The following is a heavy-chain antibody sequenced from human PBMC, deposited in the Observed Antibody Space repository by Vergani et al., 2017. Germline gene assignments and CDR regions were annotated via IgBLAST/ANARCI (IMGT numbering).Heavy chain of an antibody. V-gene: IGHV3-21*01. CDR1: VFTFSSYS. D-gene: IGHD6-19*01. CDR2: ISSSSSYI. CDR3: AREALHSSGWYGYYYYYGMDV. J-gene: IGHJ6*02. Sequence: EVQLVESGGGLVKPGGSLRLSCAASVFTFSSYSMNWVRQAPGKGLEWVSSISSSSSYIYYADSVKGRFTISRDNAKNSLYLQMNSLRAEDTAVYYCAREALHSSGWYGYYYYYGMDVWGQ.